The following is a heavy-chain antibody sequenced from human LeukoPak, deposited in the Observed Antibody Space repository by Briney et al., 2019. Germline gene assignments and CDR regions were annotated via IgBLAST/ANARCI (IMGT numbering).Heavy chain of an antibody. CDR3: ARVGGSGYSGSEEPFDY. V-gene: IGHV4-34*01. Sequence: SETLSLTCAVYGGSFSGYYWSWIRQPPGKGLEWIGEINHSGSTNYSPSLKSRVTISVDTSKNQFSLKLSSVTAADTAVYYCARVGGSGYSGSEEPFDYWGQGTLVTVSS. CDR1: GGSFSGYY. J-gene: IGHJ4*02. CDR2: INHSGST. D-gene: IGHD5-12*01.